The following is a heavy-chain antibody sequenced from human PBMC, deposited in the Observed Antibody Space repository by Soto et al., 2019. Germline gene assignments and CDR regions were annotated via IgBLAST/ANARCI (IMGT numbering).Heavy chain of an antibody. Sequence: VGSLRLSCATSGFNFSTYWVHWVRQAPGKGVVWVSRINSDGTITDYADSVKGRFTISRDNAKKTVYLEMNSLRVDDTAVYYCTRDGGGRYYGGFDNWGQGTLVTVSS. CDR1: GFNFSTYW. D-gene: IGHD3-10*01. CDR2: INSDGTIT. CDR3: TRDGGGRYYGGFDN. J-gene: IGHJ4*02. V-gene: IGHV3-74*01.